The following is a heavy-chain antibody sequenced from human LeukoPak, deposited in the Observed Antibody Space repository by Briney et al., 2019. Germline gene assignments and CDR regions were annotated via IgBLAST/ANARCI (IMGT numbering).Heavy chain of an antibody. V-gene: IGHV3-23*01. CDR3: ANDYDILTGRDY. D-gene: IGHD3-9*01. CDR2: ISGSGGST. J-gene: IGHJ4*02. Sequence: GGSLRLSCAASGFTFSSYAMSWVRQAPGKGLEWVSAISGSGGSTYYADSVKGRFTISRGNSKNTLYLQMNSLRAEDTAVYYCANDYDILTGRDYWGQGTLVTVSS. CDR1: GFTFSSYA.